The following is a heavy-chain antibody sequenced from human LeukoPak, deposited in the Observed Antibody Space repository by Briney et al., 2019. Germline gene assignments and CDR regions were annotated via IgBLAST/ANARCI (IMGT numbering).Heavy chain of an antibody. J-gene: IGHJ4*02. D-gene: IGHD2-15*01. CDR1: GFTFSNYW. CDR3: ARRYCSGGSCYSLFDY. Sequence: GGSLRLSCVASGFTFSNYWMSWVRQAPGKGLEWVANIQQDGSEKYYVDSVKGRFTISRDNAKNSLYLQMNSLRAEDTALYYCARRYCSGGSCYSLFDYWGQGTLVTVSS. CDR2: IQQDGSEK. V-gene: IGHV3-7*03.